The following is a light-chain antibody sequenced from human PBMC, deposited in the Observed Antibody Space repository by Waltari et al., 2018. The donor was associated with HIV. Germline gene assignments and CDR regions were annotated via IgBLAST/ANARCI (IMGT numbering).Light chain of an antibody. CDR1: QTINSW. J-gene: IGKJ4*01. V-gene: IGKV1-5*03. CDR3: QQYNTFPLT. CDR2: KAS. Sequence: DFQMTHSPSTLSASVEDRFPFTCRAPQTINSWLAWYQQKPGKAPNLLIYKASSLESGVPSRFSGSRSGTEFTLTINSLQPDDFATYYCQQYNTFPLTFGGGTKVEVK.